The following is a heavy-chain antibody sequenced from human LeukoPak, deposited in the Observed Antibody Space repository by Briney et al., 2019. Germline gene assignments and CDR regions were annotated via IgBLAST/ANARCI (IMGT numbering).Heavy chain of an antibody. CDR2: ISSSISTI. CDR1: GFTFSSYG. CDR3: ARGGPGWNWFDP. J-gene: IGHJ5*02. V-gene: IGHV3-48*02. D-gene: IGHD6-19*01. Sequence: GWSLRLSCAASGFTFSSYGMNWVRRAPGKGLEWVSYISSSISTIYYADSVKGQFIISRDNAKNSLYLQMNSLRDEDTAVYYCARGGPGWNWFDPWGQGTLVTVSS.